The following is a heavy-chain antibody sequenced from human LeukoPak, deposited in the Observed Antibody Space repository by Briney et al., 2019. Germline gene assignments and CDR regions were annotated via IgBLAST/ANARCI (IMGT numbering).Heavy chain of an antibody. CDR2: IYTSGST. Sequence: PSETLSLTCTVSGGSISSGSYYWSWIRQPAGKGLEWIVRIYTSGSTNYNPSLKSRFTISVDTSKNQFSLKLSSVTAADTAVYYCARLYYDFWSPQDWFDPWGQGTLVTVSS. CDR3: ARLYYDFWSPQDWFDP. CDR1: GGSISSGSYY. J-gene: IGHJ5*02. V-gene: IGHV4-61*02. D-gene: IGHD3-3*01.